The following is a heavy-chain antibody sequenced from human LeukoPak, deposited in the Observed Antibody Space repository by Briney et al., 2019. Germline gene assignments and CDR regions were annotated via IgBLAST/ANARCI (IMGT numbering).Heavy chain of an antibody. CDR1: GFTFSSSN. Sequence: GGSLRLSCAASGFTFSSSNMNWVRQAPGKGLEWVSYISSTGSAIYYADSVKGRFTISRDNAKNSLYLQMNSLRAEDTAVYYCARSYSGMDVWGQGTTVTVSS. V-gene: IGHV3-48*01. J-gene: IGHJ6*02. CDR2: ISSTGSAI. CDR3: ARSYSGMDV.